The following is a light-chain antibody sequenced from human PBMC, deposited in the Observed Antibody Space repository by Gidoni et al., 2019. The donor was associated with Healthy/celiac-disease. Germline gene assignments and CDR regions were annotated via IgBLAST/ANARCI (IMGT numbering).Light chain of an antibody. Sequence: DIQLPQSPSSLSASVGDRVTITCRASQSISSYLNWYQQKPGKAPKLLIYAASSLQSGVPSRFSGSGSGTDFTLTISSLQPEDFATYYCQQSYSKPLTVGGGTKVESK. CDR2: AAS. CDR1: QSISSY. J-gene: IGKJ4*01. CDR3: QQSYSKPLT. V-gene: IGKV1-39*01.